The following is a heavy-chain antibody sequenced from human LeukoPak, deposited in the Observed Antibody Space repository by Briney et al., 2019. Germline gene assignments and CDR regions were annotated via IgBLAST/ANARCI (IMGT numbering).Heavy chain of an antibody. CDR2: ISYDGSNK. Sequence: GGTLRLSCAASGFTFRSYAMHGVRQAPGKGLEWVAVISYDGSNKYYADSVKGRFTISRDNSKNTLYLQMNSLRAEDTAVYYCARDPVAGPDYWGQGTLVTVSS. CDR1: GFTFRSYA. D-gene: IGHD6-19*01. V-gene: IGHV3-30-3*01. J-gene: IGHJ4*02. CDR3: ARDPVAGPDY.